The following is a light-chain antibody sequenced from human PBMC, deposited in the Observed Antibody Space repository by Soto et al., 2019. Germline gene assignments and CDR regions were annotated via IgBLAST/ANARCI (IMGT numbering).Light chain of an antibody. CDR2: AAS. V-gene: IGKV1-39*01. Sequence: IQMTQSPSSLSASVGDRVTITCRASQSISTYLNWYQQKPGKAPKLLIYAASSLHSGVPSRFSGSGSATDFTLTISPLQPEDFATYYCQQSYSTPLTFGPGTKVDIK. J-gene: IGKJ3*01. CDR3: QQSYSTPLT. CDR1: QSISTY.